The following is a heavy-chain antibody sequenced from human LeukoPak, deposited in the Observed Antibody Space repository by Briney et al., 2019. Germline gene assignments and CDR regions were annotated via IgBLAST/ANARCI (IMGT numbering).Heavy chain of an antibody. Sequence: PGGSLRLSCAASGFTFSSYGMHWVRQAPGKGLEWVAVIWYDGSNKYYADSVKRRFTISRDNSKNTLYLQMNSMRAEDTSVYYCAKDLGPNSSSWYYFDYWGQGTLVTVSS. CDR2: IWYDGSNK. J-gene: IGHJ4*02. V-gene: IGHV3-33*06. CDR3: AKDLGPNSSSWYYFDY. D-gene: IGHD6-13*01. CDR1: GFTFSSYG.